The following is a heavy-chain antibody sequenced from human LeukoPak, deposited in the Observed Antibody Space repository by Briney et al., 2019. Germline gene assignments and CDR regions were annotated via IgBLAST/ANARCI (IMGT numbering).Heavy chain of an antibody. Sequence: GWSLTLSCAASGFTCSGYGMSWLRQAPGKGLEWVANIKQDGSEKYYVDSVKGRFTISRDNAKNSLYLQMNSLRAEDTAVYYCARDRGFGQADVWGKGTTVTVSS. V-gene: IGHV3-7*01. J-gene: IGHJ6*04. CDR3: ARDRGFGQADV. CDR2: IKQDGSEK. D-gene: IGHD3-10*01. CDR1: GFTCSGYG.